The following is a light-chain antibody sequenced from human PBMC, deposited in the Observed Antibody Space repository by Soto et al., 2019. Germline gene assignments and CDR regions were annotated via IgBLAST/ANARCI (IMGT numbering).Light chain of an antibody. CDR2: GAS. CDR1: QNISSYY. CDR3: QQYAVSPFT. V-gene: IGKV3-20*01. Sequence: EVVLTQSPGTLSLSPGERATLSCRASQNISSYYLAWYQQKPGQAPRLLIYGASSRDTGVPDRFSGSGSGTDFTLTISRLEPDDFAVYYCQQYAVSPFTFGPGTKVDLK. J-gene: IGKJ3*01.